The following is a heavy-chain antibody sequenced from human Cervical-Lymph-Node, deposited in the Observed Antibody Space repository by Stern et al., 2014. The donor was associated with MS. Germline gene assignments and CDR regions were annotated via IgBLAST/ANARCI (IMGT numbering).Heavy chain of an antibody. V-gene: IGHV2-70*01. Sequence: ESGPAILKPTQTLTLTCSFSGFSLNTSGMCVSWIRQPPGKALEWLALIDLEDEKYYSPSLRTRLTISKDPPKNQVVLTMTNVDHVDTATYYCARYRRADCSDGVCVGGLGMDVWGQGTTVIVSS. CDR1: GFSLNTSGMC. CDR3: ARYRRADCSDGVCVGGLGMDV. D-gene: IGHD2-8*01. CDR2: IDLEDEK. J-gene: IGHJ6*02.